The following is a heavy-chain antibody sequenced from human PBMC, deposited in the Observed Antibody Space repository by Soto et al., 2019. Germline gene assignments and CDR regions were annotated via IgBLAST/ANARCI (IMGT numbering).Heavy chain of an antibody. CDR1: GGTFSSYA. J-gene: IGHJ6*02. CDR3: ARDWPGSSIQYPPPYYYCMDV. D-gene: IGHD4-4*01. V-gene: IGHV1-69*01. CDR2: IIPIFGTA. Sequence: QVQLVQSGAEVKKPGSSVKVSCKASGGTFSSYAISWVRQAPGQGLEWMGGIIPIFGTANYAQKFQGRVTITADESTSTAYMELSSLRSEDTAVYYCARDWPGSSIQYPPPYYYCMDVWGQGTTVTVSS.